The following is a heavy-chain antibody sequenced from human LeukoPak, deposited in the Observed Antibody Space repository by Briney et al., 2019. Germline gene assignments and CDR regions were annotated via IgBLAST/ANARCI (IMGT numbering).Heavy chain of an antibody. Sequence: SGTLSLTCGVSGGSITSTNYWTWVRQPPGKGLEWIGEANLQGSTNYNPSLMGRVAISVDMSENHISLQLTSVTAADTAVYYCAREGGPYRPLDYSGQGTLVTVSS. CDR3: AREGGPYRPLDY. CDR1: GGSITSTNY. CDR2: ANLQGST. V-gene: IGHV4-4*02. J-gene: IGHJ4*02.